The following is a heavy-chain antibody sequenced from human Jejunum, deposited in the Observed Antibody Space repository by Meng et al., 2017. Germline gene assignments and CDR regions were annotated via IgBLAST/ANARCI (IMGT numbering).Heavy chain of an antibody. D-gene: IGHD2/OR15-2a*01. CDR2: NSHTGRI. Sequence: GRLQGPGPGRVQPSGTPSLTSAFSWASISKYNGCGWSRQPPGKGLEWIGENSHTGRINYNPSLKSRVTMSLDKSKNQVSLDLTSVTGADTAVYYCARDLLDPNIAATGWFDPWGQGTLVTVSS. CDR3: ARDLLDPNIAATGWFDP. CDR1: WASISKYNG. J-gene: IGHJ5*02. V-gene: IGHV4-4*02.